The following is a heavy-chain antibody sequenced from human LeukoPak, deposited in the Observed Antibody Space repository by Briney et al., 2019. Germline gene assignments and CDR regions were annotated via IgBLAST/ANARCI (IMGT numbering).Heavy chain of an antibody. CDR3: VRDLDSSSSGGLYY. CDR1: GYTFTSYG. V-gene: IGHV1-18*01. J-gene: IGHJ4*02. D-gene: IGHD6-6*01. CDR2: ISAYNGNT. Sequence: ASVKVSCKASGYTFTSYGISWVRQAPGQGLEWMGWISAYNGNTNYAQKLLGRVTMTTDTSTSTAYMELRSLRSDDTAVYYCVRDLDSSSSGGLYYWGQGTLVTVSS.